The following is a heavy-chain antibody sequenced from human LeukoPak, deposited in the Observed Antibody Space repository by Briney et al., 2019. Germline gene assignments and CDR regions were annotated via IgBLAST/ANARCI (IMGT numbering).Heavy chain of an antibody. D-gene: IGHD6-13*01. V-gene: IGHV3-23*01. CDR1: GFTFSSYA. CDR2: ISGSGGST. J-gene: IGHJ6*02. Sequence: PGGSLRLSCAASGFTFSSYAMSWVRQAPGKGLEWVSAISGSGGSTYYADSVKGRFTISRDNSKNTLYLQMNSLRAEDTAVYYCAKDQYSSSRGYYGMDVWGQGTTVTVSS. CDR3: AKDQYSSSRGYYGMDV.